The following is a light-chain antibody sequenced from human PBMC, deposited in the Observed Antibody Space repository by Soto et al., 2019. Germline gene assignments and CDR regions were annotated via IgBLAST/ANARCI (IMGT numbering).Light chain of an antibody. V-gene: IGKV3-20*01. J-gene: IGKJ1*01. CDR3: QQYGNSPQT. CDR2: EAS. CDR1: QSVSSTY. Sequence: ALTQSPGTLSSSPGERATLSCRASQSVSSTYLAWYQQRPGQTPKLLIYEASTRATGIPDRFSGSGSGTDYTLTIGRLEPEDFAVYYCQQYGNSPQTFGQGTKVDIK.